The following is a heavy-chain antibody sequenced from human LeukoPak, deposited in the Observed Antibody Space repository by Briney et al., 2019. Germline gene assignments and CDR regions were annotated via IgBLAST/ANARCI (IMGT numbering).Heavy chain of an antibody. D-gene: IGHD5-12*01. CDR3: ARWPEGSGYGY. J-gene: IGHJ4*02. Sequence: SGGSLRLSCAASGFTFSSYAMHWVRQAPGKGLEWVSVIYSGGSTYYADSVKGRFTISRDNSKNTLYLQMNSLRAEDTAVYYCARWPEGSGYGYWGQGTLVTVSS. CDR2: IYSGGST. V-gene: IGHV3-66*02. CDR1: GFTFSSYA.